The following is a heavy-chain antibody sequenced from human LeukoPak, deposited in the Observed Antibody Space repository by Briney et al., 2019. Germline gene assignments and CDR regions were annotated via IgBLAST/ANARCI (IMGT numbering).Heavy chain of an antibody. Sequence: GGSLRLSCAASGFTFSSYGMHWVRQAPGKGLEWVAVIWYDGSNKYYADSVKGRFTISRDNSKNTLYLQMNSLRAEDTAVYYCARATSYYDILTGYYNDYYYGMDVWGQGTTVTVS. CDR3: ARATSYYDILTGYYNDYYYGMDV. CDR2: IWYDGSNK. J-gene: IGHJ6*02. V-gene: IGHV3-33*01. CDR1: GFTFSSYG. D-gene: IGHD3-9*01.